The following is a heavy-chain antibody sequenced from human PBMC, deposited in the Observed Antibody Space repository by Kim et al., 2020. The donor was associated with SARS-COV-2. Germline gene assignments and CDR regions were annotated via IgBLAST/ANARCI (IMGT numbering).Heavy chain of an antibody. V-gene: IGHV1-8*01. Sequence: ASVKVSCQASGYAFANNDINWVRQAAGQGLEWMGWVNPNSGNTGYAQNFQARITMTRNTSITTAYMELSSLTSDDTAVYYCARGPPSGSGSSFFDLWGQG. CDR1: GYAFANND. J-gene: IGHJ4*02. CDR2: VNPNSGNT. D-gene: IGHD3-10*01. CDR3: ARGPPSGSGSSFFDL.